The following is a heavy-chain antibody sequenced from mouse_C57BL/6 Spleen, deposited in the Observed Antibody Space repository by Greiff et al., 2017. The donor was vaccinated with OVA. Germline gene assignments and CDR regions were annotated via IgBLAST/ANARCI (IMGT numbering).Heavy chain of an antibody. J-gene: IGHJ3*01. V-gene: IGHV14-4*01. CDR2: IDTENGDN. D-gene: IGHD1-1*01. CDR1: GFNIKDDY. CDR3: TTRSYDGFAY. Sequence: EVQLQQSGAELVRPGASVKLSCTASGFNIKDDYMHWVKQRPEQGLEWIGWIDTENGDNEYASKLHVKAIITADTSSNTAYLQLSSLTSEDTAVYYCTTRSYDGFAYWGQGTLVTVSA.